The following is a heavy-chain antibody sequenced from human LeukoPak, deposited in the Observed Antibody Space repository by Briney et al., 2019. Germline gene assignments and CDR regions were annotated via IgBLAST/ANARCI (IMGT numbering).Heavy chain of an antibody. Sequence: RGGSLRLSCASSGFTSRRRELSWDRQPPAKGREWVSYISSSGSMIYYADSVKGRFTISRDSATNSLYLQMNSMSLESTEVNYCTRHHYYSNSDAFDVWGQGTMVTVSS. V-gene: IGHV3-48*03. CDR2: ISSSGSMI. CDR1: GFTSRRRE. CDR3: TRHHYYSNSDAFDV. D-gene: IGHD4-11*01. J-gene: IGHJ3*01.